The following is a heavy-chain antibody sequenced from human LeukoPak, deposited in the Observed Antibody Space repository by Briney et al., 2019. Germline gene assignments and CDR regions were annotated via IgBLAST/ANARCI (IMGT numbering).Heavy chain of an antibody. CDR1: GGTFSSYA. Sequence: ASVRVSCKASGGTFSSYAISWVRQAPGHGLEWMGGIIPIFGTANYAQKFQGRVTITADESTSTAYMELSSLRSEDTAVYYCARSDCSGGSCYSDWYFDYWGQGTLVTVSS. D-gene: IGHD2-15*01. CDR3: ARSDCSGGSCYSDWYFDY. V-gene: IGHV1-69*13. CDR2: IIPIFGTA. J-gene: IGHJ4*02.